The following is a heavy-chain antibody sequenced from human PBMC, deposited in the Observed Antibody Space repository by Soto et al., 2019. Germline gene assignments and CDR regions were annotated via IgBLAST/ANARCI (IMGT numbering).Heavy chain of an antibody. CDR1: GGSISSYY. Sequence: SETLSLTCTVSGGSISSYYWSRIRQPPGKGLEWIGYIYYSGSTNYNPSLKSRVTISVDTSKNQFSLKLSSVTAADTAVYYCARVIGTALGHHYFDYWGQGTLVTVSS. V-gene: IGHV4-59*01. D-gene: IGHD5-18*01. CDR2: IYYSGST. J-gene: IGHJ4*02. CDR3: ARVIGTALGHHYFDY.